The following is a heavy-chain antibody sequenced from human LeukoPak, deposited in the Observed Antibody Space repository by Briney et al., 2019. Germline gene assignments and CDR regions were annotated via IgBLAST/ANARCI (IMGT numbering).Heavy chain of an antibody. J-gene: IGHJ4*02. CDR3: ASGGLYGDYTDY. CDR2: IYTSGST. Sequence: SETLSLTCTVSGGSISSYYWSWIRQPAGKGLEWIGRIYTSGSTNYNPSLKSRVTMSVDTSNNQFSLKLSSVTAADTAVYYCASGGLYGDYTDYWGQGTLVTVSS. D-gene: IGHD2-2*02. V-gene: IGHV4-4*07. CDR1: GGSISSYY.